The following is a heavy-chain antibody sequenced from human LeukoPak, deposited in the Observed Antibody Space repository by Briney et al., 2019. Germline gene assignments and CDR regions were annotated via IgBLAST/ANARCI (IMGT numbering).Heavy chain of an antibody. CDR1: GYTFTGYY. J-gene: IGHJ4*02. D-gene: IGHD6-19*01. CDR3: ARAAWVYSSGWQRRGPLDY. V-gene: IGHV1-2*02. Sequence: ASVKVSCKASGYTFTGYYMHWVRQAPGQGLEWMGWINPNSGGTNYAQKFQGRVTMTRDTSISTAYMELSRLRSDDTAVYYCARAAWVYSSGWQRRGPLDYWGQGTLVTVSS. CDR2: INPNSGGT.